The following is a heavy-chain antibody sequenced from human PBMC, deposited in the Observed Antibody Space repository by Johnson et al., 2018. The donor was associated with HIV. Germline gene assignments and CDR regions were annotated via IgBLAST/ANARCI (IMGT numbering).Heavy chain of an antibody. CDR3: ARDHEAVPGAFDI. V-gene: IGHV3-30*19. J-gene: IGHJ3*02. CDR1: GFTFSTYG. Sequence: QVQLVESGGGVVQPGRSLRLSCTASGFTFSTYGMHWVRQAPGKGLEWVALIWYDGSNKYYADSVKGRFTISRDNSKNTLDLQMNSLRAEDTAVYYCARDHEAVPGAFDIWGQGTMVTVSS. D-gene: IGHD1-1*01. CDR2: IWYDGSNK.